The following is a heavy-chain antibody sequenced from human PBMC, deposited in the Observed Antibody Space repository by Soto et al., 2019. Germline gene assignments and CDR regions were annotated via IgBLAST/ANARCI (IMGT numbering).Heavy chain of an antibody. CDR2: IKSKTDGGTT. V-gene: IGHV3-15*01. Sequence: GGSLRLSCVASGFTFSNAWMSWVRQAPGKGLEWVGRIKSKTDGGTTDYAAPVKGRFTISRDDSKNTLYLQMNSLKTEDTAVYYCTTDEVVSDYVDYWGQGTLVTVSS. CDR1: GFTFSNAW. CDR3: TTDEVVSDYVDY. D-gene: IGHD2-21*01. J-gene: IGHJ4*02.